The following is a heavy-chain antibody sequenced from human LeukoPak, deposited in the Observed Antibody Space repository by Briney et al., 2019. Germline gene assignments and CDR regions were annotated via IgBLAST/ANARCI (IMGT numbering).Heavy chain of an antibody. Sequence: PGRSLRLSCAASGFTFSSYAMHWVRQAPGKGLEWVAVISYDGSNKYYADSVKGRFTISRDNSKNTLHLQMNSLRAEDTAVHYCARARVTTGTTRIAFDIWGQGTMVTVSS. D-gene: IGHD1-1*01. CDR3: ARARVTTGTTRIAFDI. J-gene: IGHJ3*02. CDR1: GFTFSSYA. CDR2: ISYDGSNK. V-gene: IGHV3-30-3*01.